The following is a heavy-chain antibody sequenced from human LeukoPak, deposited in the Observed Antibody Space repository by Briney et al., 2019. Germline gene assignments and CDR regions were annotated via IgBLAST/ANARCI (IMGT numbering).Heavy chain of an antibody. CDR3: VRDYSNFVQGD. D-gene: IGHD4-11*01. CDR1: GDSISSSHYY. Sequence: SETLSLTCTVSGDSISSSHYYWGWIRQSPGKGLEWIGSVYSGGETHYNPSLNSRVTIFLDTSKNRFSLNLISVTATDTAVYYCVRDYSNFVQGDWGQGTLVTVSS. V-gene: IGHV4-39*02. J-gene: IGHJ4*02. CDR2: VYSGGET.